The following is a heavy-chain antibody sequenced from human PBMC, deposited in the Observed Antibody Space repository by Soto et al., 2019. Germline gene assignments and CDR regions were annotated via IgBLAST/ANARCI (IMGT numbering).Heavy chain of an antibody. D-gene: IGHD3-3*01. CDR2: ISYDGSNK. V-gene: IGHV3-30*03. Sequence: PGGSLRLSCAASGFTFSSYGMHWVRQAPGKGLEWVAVISYDGSNKYYADSVKGRFTISRDNSKNTLYLQMNSLRAEDTAVYYCARDGSMYYDFWSGHYYYYGMDVWGQGTTVTVSS. CDR1: GFTFSSYG. J-gene: IGHJ6*02. CDR3: ARDGSMYYDFWSGHYYYYGMDV.